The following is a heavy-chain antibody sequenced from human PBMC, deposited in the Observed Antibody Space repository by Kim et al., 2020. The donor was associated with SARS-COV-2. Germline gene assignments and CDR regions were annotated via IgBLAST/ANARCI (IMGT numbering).Heavy chain of an antibody. V-gene: IGHV1-69*13. CDR2: IIPIFGTA. Sequence: SVKVSCKASGGTFSSYAISWVRQAPGQGLEWMGGIIPIFGTANYAQKFQGRVTITADESTSTAYMELSSLRSEDTAVYYCARGSYYYDSSGYYFHYWGQGTLVTVSS. D-gene: IGHD3-22*01. CDR3: ARGSYYYDSSGYYFHY. J-gene: IGHJ4*02. CDR1: GGTFSSYA.